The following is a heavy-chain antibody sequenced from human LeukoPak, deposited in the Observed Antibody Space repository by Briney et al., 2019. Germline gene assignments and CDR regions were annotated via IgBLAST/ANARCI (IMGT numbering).Heavy chain of an antibody. D-gene: IGHD3-22*01. CDR2: ISYDGSEK. V-gene: IGHV3-30*03. CDR3: AREGNSGYYPY. Sequence: GGSLRLSCAASGFTFSSYAMHWVRQAAGKGLEWVAVISYDGSEKHYADPVKGRFTISRDNSKNTLYLQMSSLRAEDTAMYYCAREGNSGYYPYWGQGVLVTVSS. J-gene: IGHJ4*02. CDR1: GFTFSSYA.